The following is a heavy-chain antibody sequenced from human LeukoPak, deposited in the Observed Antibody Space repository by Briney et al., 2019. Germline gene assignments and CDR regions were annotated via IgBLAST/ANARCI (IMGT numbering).Heavy chain of an antibody. Sequence: GESLKISCKGSGYSFTSYWIGWVRQMPGKGLEWMGIIYPGDSDTRYSPSFQGQVTISADKSISTAYLQWSSLKASDTAMYYCARQSLHPNYYYYYMDVWGKGTTVTVSS. J-gene: IGHJ6*03. CDR2: IYPGDSDT. CDR1: GYSFTSYW. V-gene: IGHV5-51*01. D-gene: IGHD4-11*01. CDR3: ARQSLHPNYYYYYMDV.